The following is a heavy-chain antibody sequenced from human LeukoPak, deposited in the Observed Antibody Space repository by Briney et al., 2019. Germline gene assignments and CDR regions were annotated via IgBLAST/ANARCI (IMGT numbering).Heavy chain of an antibody. Sequence: KPSETLSLTCTVSGGSISSYYWSWIRQPPGKGLEWIGYIYYSGSTNYNPSLKSRVTISVDTSKNQFSLKLSSVTAADTAVYYCARWYYGSLGLWGQGTLVTVSS. CDR2: IYYSGST. J-gene: IGHJ4*02. D-gene: IGHD3-10*01. CDR3: ARWYYGSLGL. CDR1: GGSISSYY. V-gene: IGHV4-59*08.